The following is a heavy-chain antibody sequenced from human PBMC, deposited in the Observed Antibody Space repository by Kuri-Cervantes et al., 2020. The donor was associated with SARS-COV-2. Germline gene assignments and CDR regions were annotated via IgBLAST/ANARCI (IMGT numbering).Heavy chain of an antibody. CDR1: ESTFSSYA. D-gene: IGHD6-13*01. Sequence: GESLKISCAASESTFSSYAMHWVRQAPGKGLEWVGVISYDGSNKDYADSVKGRFTISRDNSNNTLYLQMNSLRAEDTAVYYCAKIRHSSSWTYLDYWGQGALVTVSS. J-gene: IGHJ4*02. V-gene: IGHV3-30-3*02. CDR2: ISYDGSNK. CDR3: AKIRHSSSWTYLDY.